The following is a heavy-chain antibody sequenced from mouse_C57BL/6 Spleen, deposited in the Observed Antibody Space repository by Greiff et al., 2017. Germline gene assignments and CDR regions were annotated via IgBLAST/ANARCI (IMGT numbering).Heavy chain of an antibody. CDR3: ARERENGYDGPPWCAY. CDR1: GYAFSSSW. J-gene: IGHJ3*01. Sequence: VQLQQSGPELVKPGASVKISCKASGYAFSSSWMNWVKQRPGKGLEWIGRIYPGDGDTNYNGKFKGKATLTADKSSSTAYMQLSSLTSEDSAVYFCARERENGYDGPPWCAYWGQGTLVTVSA. D-gene: IGHD2-2*01. CDR2: IYPGDGDT. V-gene: IGHV1-82*01.